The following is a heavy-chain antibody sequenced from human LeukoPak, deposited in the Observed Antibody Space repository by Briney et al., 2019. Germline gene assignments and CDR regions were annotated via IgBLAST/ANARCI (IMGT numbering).Heavy chain of an antibody. CDR1: GFTFSDYY. Sequence: PGGSLRLSCAASGFTFSDYYMNWIRQAPGKGLEWIASMRSSGSTIKYADSVKGRFTISRDNAKNSLYLQMNSLRAEDTAVYYCARAAYYYDSSGPRAPFDYWGQGTLVTVSS. J-gene: IGHJ4*02. CDR2: MRSSGSTI. CDR3: ARAAYYYDSSGPRAPFDY. D-gene: IGHD3-22*01. V-gene: IGHV3-11*01.